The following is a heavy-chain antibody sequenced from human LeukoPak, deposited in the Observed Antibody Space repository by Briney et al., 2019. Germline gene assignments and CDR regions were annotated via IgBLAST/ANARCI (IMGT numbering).Heavy chain of an antibody. V-gene: IGHV1-2*02. D-gene: IGHD3/OR15-3a*01. CDR1: GYTFINYV. J-gene: IGHJ4*02. Sequence: ASVKVSCKASGYTFINYVISWVRQAPGQGLEWMGLINPNSGGTNYAQNFQGRVTMTRDTSISTAYMELIRLTSDDTAVYYCAKEGTGIDYWGQGTLVTVSS. CDR3: AKEGTGIDY. CDR2: INPNSGGT.